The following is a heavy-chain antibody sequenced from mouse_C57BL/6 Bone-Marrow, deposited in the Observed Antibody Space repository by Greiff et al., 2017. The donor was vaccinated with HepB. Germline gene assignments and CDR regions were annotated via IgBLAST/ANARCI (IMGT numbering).Heavy chain of an antibody. CDR1: GYTFTSYW. V-gene: IGHV1-52*01. Sequence: QVQLQQSGAELVRPGSSVKLSCKASGYTFTSYWMHWVKQRPIQGLEWIGNIDPSDSETHYNQKFKDKATLTVDKSSSTAYMQLSSLTSEDSAVYYCARAPDYYGSSIHWVQGTSVTVSS. CDR2: IDPSDSET. CDR3: ARAPDYYGSSIH. D-gene: IGHD1-1*01. J-gene: IGHJ4*01.